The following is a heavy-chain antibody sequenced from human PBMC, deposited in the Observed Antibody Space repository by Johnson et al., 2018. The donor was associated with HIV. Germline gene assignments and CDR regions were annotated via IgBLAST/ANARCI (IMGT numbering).Heavy chain of an antibody. CDR3: ARGDMFSRTWPEAFDI. V-gene: IGHV3-53*01. D-gene: IGHD3-10*02. CDR2: TYSAGNT. Sequence: HLVASGGGLSQPGRSLRSPYQSSGFTISSNYMSWVRQAPGMGLEWVSITYSAGNTSFADSVKGRFSISRDNSKNTLYLQMNSLRAEDTAVYYCARGDMFSRTWPEAFDIWGQGRVVTVSS. CDR1: GFTISSNY. J-gene: IGHJ3*02.